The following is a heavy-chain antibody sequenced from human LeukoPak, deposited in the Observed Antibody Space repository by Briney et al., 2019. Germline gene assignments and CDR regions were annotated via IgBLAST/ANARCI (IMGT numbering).Heavy chain of an antibody. J-gene: IGHJ4*02. CDR1: SGSISSGDYY. Sequence: SETLSLTCTVSSGSISSGDYYWSWIRQPPGKGLEWIGYIYYSGSTYYNSSLKSRVTISVDTSKNQFSLKLSSVTAADTAVYYCARVYYDSSGSYYGTLDYWGQGTLVTVSS. CDR3: ARVYYDSSGSYYGTLDY. CDR2: IYYSGST. V-gene: IGHV4-30-4*01. D-gene: IGHD3-22*01.